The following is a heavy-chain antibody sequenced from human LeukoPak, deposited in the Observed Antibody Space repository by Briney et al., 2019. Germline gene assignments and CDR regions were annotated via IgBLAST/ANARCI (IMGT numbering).Heavy chain of an antibody. CDR3: ASSKARGFRDYYYGMDV. D-gene: IGHD3-10*01. Sequence: ASVKVSCKASGYTFTSYGISWVRQAPGQGLEWMGWISAYNGNTNHAQKLQGRVTMTTDTSTSTAYMELRSLRSDDTAVYYCASSKARGFRDYYYGMDVWGQGTTVTVSS. CDR1: GYTFTSYG. CDR2: ISAYNGNT. V-gene: IGHV1-18*01. J-gene: IGHJ6*02.